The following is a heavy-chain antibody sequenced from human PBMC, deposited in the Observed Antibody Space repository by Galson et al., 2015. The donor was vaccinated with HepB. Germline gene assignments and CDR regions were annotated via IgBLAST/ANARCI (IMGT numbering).Heavy chain of an antibody. V-gene: IGHV3-23*01. CDR1: GFAFINHA. CDR3: AKGSYETCYPVTDH. CDR2: ISGDADTA. J-gene: IGHJ5*02. Sequence: SLRLSCAASGFAFINHAMTWVRQAPGKGLEWVSAISGDADTAYYADSVKGQFTTSRDNSKNTLYLQMNSLRAEDTAIYYCAKGSYETCYPVTDHWGQGTLVFVSS. D-gene: IGHD2-15*01.